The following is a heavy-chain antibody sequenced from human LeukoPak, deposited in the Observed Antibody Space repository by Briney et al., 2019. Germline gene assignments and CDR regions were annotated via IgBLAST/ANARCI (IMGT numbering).Heavy chain of an antibody. CDR2: IYHSGST. Sequence: SETLSLTCAVSGGSISSGGYSWSWIRQPPGKGLEWIGYIYHSGSTYYNPSLKSRVTISVDTSKNQFSLKLSSVTAADTAVYYCASADSSGYYFDYWGQGTLVTVSS. J-gene: IGHJ4*02. CDR3: ASADSSGYYFDY. V-gene: IGHV4-30-2*05. CDR1: GGSISSGGYS. D-gene: IGHD3-22*01.